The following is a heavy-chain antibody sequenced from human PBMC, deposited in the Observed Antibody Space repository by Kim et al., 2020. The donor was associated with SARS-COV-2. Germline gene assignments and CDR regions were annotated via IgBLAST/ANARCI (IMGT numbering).Heavy chain of an antibody. J-gene: IGHJ6*02. CDR3: TRQMSPVLPGYYGMDV. CDR1: GFTFSGSA. Sequence: GGSLRLSCAASGFTFSGSAMHWVRQASGKGLEWVGRIRSKANSYATAYAASVKGRFTTSRDDSKNTAYLQMNSLKTEDTAVYYCTRQMSPVLPGYYGMDVWGQGTTVTVSS. V-gene: IGHV3-73*01. CDR2: IRSKANSYAT. D-gene: IGHD2-8*01.